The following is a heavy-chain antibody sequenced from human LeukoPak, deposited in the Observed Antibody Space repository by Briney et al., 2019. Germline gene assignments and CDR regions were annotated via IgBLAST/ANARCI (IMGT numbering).Heavy chain of an antibody. V-gene: IGHV3-23*01. J-gene: IGHJ5*02. CDR3: AEVVAARQGTIDP. CDR1: GFTFSSYA. CDR2: ISGSGGTT. Sequence: GGSLRLSCAASGFTFSSYAMSWVRQAPGKGLEWVSAISGSGGTTYYADSVKGRFTISRDNSKSTLYVQMNSLRAEDTAVYYCAEVVAARQGTIDPWGQGTLVTISS. D-gene: IGHD6-6*01.